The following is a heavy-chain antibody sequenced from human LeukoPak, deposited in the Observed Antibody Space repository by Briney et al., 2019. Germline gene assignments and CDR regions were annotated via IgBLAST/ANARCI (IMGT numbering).Heavy chain of an antibody. CDR3: ARESRYYDSETYCYYGMDV. J-gene: IGHJ6*02. CDR1: GGSISSYY. CDR2: IYYSGST. D-gene: IGHD3-3*01. V-gene: IGHV4-59*01. Sequence: PSETLSLTCTVSGGSISSYYWSWIRQPPGKGLEWIGYIYYSGSTNYNPSLKSRVTISVDTSKNQFSLKLSSVTAADTAVYYCARESRYYDSETYCYYGMDVWGQGTTVTVSS.